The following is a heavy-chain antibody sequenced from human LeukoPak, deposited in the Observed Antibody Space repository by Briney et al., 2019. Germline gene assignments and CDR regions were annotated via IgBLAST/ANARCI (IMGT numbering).Heavy chain of an antibody. D-gene: IGHD3-10*01. V-gene: IGHV1-69*01. CDR2: IIPLFGTA. Sequence: SVKVSCPASGRTFSSYAISWVRPAPGQGLEWMGGIIPLFGTANYAQKFQGRVTITADESTSTAYMELSSLRSEDTAVYYCARDSLLSAQYYGSGSGYFDYWGQGTLVTVSS. CDR1: GRTFSSYA. CDR3: ARDSLLSAQYYGSGSGYFDY. J-gene: IGHJ4*02.